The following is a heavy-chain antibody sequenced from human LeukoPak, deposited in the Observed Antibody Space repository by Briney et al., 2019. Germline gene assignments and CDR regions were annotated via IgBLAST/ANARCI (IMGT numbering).Heavy chain of an antibody. Sequence: PSETLSLTCTVSGGSISSYYWSWIRQPPGKGPEWIGYIYYSGSTNYNPSLKSRVTISVDTSKNQFSLKLSSVTAADTAVYYCAREPEYYDSSGYLSSGAFDIWGQGTMVTVSS. V-gene: IGHV4-59*01. CDR1: GGSISSYY. CDR2: IYYSGST. D-gene: IGHD3-22*01. J-gene: IGHJ3*02. CDR3: AREPEYYDSSGYLSSGAFDI.